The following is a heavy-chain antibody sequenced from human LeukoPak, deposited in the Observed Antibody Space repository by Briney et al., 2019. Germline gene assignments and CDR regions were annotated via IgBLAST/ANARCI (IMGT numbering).Heavy chain of an antibody. J-gene: IGHJ4*02. CDR3: AKEDTRRIPIFGVLPRGCFDY. Sequence: GGSLRLSCAASGFTFSSYAMSWVRQAPGKGLEWVSAICGSGGSTYYADSVRGGFTNSRDNSKNTLYRQRTRLRTENTPVYYCAKEDTRRIPIFGVLPRGCFDYWGQGTLVTVSS. CDR2: ICGSGGST. D-gene: IGHD3-3*01. V-gene: IGHV3-23*01. CDR1: GFTFSSYA.